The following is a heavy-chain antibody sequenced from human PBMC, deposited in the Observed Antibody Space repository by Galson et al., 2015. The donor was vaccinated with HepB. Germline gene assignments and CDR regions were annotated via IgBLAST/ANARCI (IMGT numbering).Heavy chain of an antibody. CDR2: IKQDGSEK. CDR3: ARDPNDYVWGSYRYPFDY. Sequence: SLRLSCAASGFTFSSYWMSWVRQAPGKGLEWVANIKQDGSEKYYVDSVKGRFTISRDNAKNSLYLQMNSLRAEDTAVYYCARDPNDYVWGSYRYPFDYWGQGTLVTVSS. D-gene: IGHD3-16*02. V-gene: IGHV3-7*03. CDR1: GFTFSSYW. J-gene: IGHJ4*02.